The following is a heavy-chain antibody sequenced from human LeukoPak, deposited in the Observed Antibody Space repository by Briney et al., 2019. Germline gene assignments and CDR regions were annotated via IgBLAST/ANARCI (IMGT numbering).Heavy chain of an antibody. J-gene: IGHJ4*02. CDR2: IGTAGDT. CDR1: GFTFSSYD. D-gene: IGHD6-19*01. V-gene: IGHV3-13*01. Sequence: GGSLRLSCAASGFTFSSYDMHWVRHATGKGLEWVSAIGTAGDTYYPGSVKGRFTISRENAKNSLYLQMNSLRAGDTAVYYCARGSAAVAGDYFDYWGQGILVTVSS. CDR3: ARGSAAVAGDYFDY.